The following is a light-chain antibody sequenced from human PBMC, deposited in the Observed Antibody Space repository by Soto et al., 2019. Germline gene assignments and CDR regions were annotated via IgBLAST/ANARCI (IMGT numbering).Light chain of an antibody. CDR3: ASFRSGTILV. CDR2: EVN. CDR1: RSDIGDSNF. V-gene: IGLV2-14*01. J-gene: IGLJ1*01. Sequence: QSVLTQPAYVSGSPGQSVTISCTGPRSDIGDSNFISWYQHSPGKAPRLLIYEVNNRPSGVSRRFSGSKAGNTASLTISGLLEDDEADYFCASFRSGTILVFGSGTKLTVL.